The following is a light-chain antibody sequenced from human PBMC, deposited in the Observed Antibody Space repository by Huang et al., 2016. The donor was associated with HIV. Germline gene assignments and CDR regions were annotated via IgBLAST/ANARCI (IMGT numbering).Light chain of an antibody. CDR3: LQSYSMFRT. CDR2: TAS. CDR1: QNINIY. J-gene: IGKJ2*01. V-gene: IGKV1-39*01. Sequence: EIQMTQSPSSLSASVGDTVTITRRASQNINIYLHWYQQRPGKAPKLLIYTASSLQTGVPSRFSGSGSGTDFTLTIDSLQPEDFATYYCLQSYSMFRTFGQGTKLDFK.